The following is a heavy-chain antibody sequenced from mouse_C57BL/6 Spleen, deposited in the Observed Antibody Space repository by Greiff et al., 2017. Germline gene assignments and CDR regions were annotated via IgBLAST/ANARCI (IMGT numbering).Heavy chain of an antibody. CDR2: LRTGGGT. V-gene: IGHV2-9-1*01. CDR3: ASHYYYPYAKDY. D-gene: IGHD2-4*01. Sequence: QVHVKQSGPGLVAPSQSLSISCTVSGFSLTSYAISWVRQPPGKGLEWLGVLRTGGGTNYNSAIKSRLSISEDKSKGQVFLTMNSPQTDHTTRYYGASHYYYPYAKDYWGQGTSVTVSS. CDR1: GFSLTSYA. J-gene: IGHJ4*01.